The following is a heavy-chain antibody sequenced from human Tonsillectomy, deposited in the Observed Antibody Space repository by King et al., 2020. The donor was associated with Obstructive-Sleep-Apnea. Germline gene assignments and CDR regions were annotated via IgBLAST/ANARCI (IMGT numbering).Heavy chain of an antibody. CDR1: GGSMSGYY. D-gene: IGHD3-22*01. CDR2: IYSSGTT. CDR3: ARDPDYYDRSGSRGNWFDP. V-gene: IGHV4-59*01. J-gene: IGHJ5*02. Sequence: VQLQESGPGLVKPSETLSLTCSVSGGSMSGYYWSWIRQPPGKGLEWIGYIYSSGTTKYNPSLKSRVTISADTSKNQFSLILRSVTAADTAMYYCARDPDYYDRSGSRGNWFDPWGQGTLVTVSA.